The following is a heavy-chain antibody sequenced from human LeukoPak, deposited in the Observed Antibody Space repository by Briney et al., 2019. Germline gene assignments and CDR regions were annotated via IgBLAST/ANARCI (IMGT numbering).Heavy chain of an antibody. Sequence: SETLSLTCTVSGGSISSYYWSWIRQPPGKGLEWIGYIYYSGSTNYNPSLKSRVTISVDTSKNQFSLKLSSATAADTAVYYCARGGIMITFGGVIALNWFDPWGQGTLVTVSS. CDR3: ARGGIMITFGGVIALNWFDP. D-gene: IGHD3-16*02. CDR1: GGSISSYY. J-gene: IGHJ5*02. V-gene: IGHV4-59*01. CDR2: IYYSGST.